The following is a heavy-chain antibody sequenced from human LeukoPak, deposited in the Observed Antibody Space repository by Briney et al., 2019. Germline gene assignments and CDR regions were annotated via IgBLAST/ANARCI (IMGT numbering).Heavy chain of an antibody. CDR2: ISGSGGRT. J-gene: IGHJ5*02. CDR1: GXAFSSYA. CDR3: AKVRYFDWLSPFNWFDP. V-gene: IGHV3-23*01. Sequence: GGSLRLSCAASGXAFSSYAVSWVRQAPGKGLEWVSAISGSGGRTYYADSVKGRFTISRDNSKNTLYLQMDSLRAEDTAVYYCAKVRYFDWLSPFNWFDPWGQGTLVTVSS. D-gene: IGHD3-9*01.